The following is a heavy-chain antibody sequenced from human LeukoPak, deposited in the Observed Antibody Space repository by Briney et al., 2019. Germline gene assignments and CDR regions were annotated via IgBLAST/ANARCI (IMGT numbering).Heavy chain of an antibody. CDR1: GYTLTDLS. CDR3: AVGATRGGWDALDI. Sequence: GASVKVSCKVSGYTLTDLSMHWVRQAPGKGPEWMGGFDPEDGKTIYAQKFQVRVTMTEDPSTDTAYMELSSLRSDDTAVYYCAVGATRGGWDALDIWGQGTMVTVSS. CDR2: FDPEDGKT. J-gene: IGHJ3*02. D-gene: IGHD1-26*01. V-gene: IGHV1-24*01.